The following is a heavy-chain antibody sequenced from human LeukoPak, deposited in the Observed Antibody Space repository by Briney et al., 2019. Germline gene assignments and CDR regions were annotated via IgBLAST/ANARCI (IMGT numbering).Heavy chain of an antibody. CDR2: INHSGST. D-gene: IGHD6-19*01. J-gene: IGHJ4*02. CDR3: ARAGGWYDLLYFDY. CDR1: GGSFSGYY. Sequence: SETLSLTCAVYGGSFSGYYWSWIRQPPGKGLEWIGEINHSGSTNYNPSLKSRVTISVDTSKNQFSLKLSSVTAADTAVYYCARAGGWYDLLYFDYWGQGTLVTVSS. V-gene: IGHV4-34*01.